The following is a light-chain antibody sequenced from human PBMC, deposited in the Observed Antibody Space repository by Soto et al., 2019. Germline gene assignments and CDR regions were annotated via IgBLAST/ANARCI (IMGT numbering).Light chain of an antibody. CDR3: QHHNSYSQT. CDR2: GAS. CDR1: QSIRHY. J-gene: IGKJ1*01. Sequence: EIQMTQSPPTLSASVGDRVTITCRASQSIRHYLAWYQQMPGKAPKLLIYGASTLQSGVPSRFSGSGSETEFTLTISSLQPDDFGTYFCQHHNSYSQTFGQGTKVDIK. V-gene: IGKV1-5*01.